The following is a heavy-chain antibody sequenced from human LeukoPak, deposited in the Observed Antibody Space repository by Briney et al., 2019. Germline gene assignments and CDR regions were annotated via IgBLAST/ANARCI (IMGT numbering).Heavy chain of an antibody. V-gene: IGHV3-66*01. J-gene: IGHJ4*02. D-gene: IGHD2-8*01. CDR1: GFIVTNNY. CDR3: ARDPPAVLIDTYG. CDR2: VYSGGST. Sequence: TGGSLRLSCTASGFIVTNNYINWVRQAPGKGLEWVSLVYSGGSTYYADSVKGRFTISRDNSKNMVYLQMNCLRAEDTAMYYCARDPPAVLIDTYGWGQGTLVTVSS.